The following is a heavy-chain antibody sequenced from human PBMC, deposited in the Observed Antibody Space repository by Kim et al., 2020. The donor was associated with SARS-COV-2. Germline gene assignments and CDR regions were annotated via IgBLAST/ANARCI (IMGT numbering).Heavy chain of an antibody. CDR3: ARRRRERFRAYGGDSGPYYFDY. D-gene: IGHD2-21*02. J-gene: IGHJ4*02. Sequence: GESLKISCKGSGYSFTSYWIGWVRQMPGKGLEWMGIIYPGDSDTRYSPSFQGQVTISADKSISTAYLQWSSLKASDTAMYYCARRRRERFRAYGGDSGPYYFDYWGQGTLVTVSS. V-gene: IGHV5-51*01. CDR1: GYSFTSYW. CDR2: IYPGDSDT.